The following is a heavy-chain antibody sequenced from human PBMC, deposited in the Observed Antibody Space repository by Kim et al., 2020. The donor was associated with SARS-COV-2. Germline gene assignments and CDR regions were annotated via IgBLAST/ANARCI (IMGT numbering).Heavy chain of an antibody. D-gene: IGHD3-22*01. CDR3: ARAPPSHSGYPRRLHWFDP. V-gene: IGHV7-4-1*02. CDR2: INTNTGNP. J-gene: IGHJ5*02. CDR1: GYTFTSYA. Sequence: ASVKVSCKASGYTFTSYAMNWVRQAPGQGLEWMGWINTNTGNPTYAQGFTGRFVFSLDTSVSTAYLQISSLKAEDTAVYYCARAPPSHSGYPRRLHWFDPWGQGTLVTVSS.